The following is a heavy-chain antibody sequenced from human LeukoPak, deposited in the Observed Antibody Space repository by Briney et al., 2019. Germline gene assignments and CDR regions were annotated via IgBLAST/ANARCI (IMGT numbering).Heavy chain of an antibody. Sequence: GGSLRLSCAASGFTFSSYWMHWVRQAPGKGLVWVSRINSDGSSTSYADPVKGRFTISRDNAKNTLYLQMNSLRAEDTAVYYCASRLRVGATPAFDIWGQGTMVTVSS. CDR2: INSDGSST. V-gene: IGHV3-74*01. CDR3: ASRLRVGATPAFDI. CDR1: GFTFSSYW. D-gene: IGHD1-26*01. J-gene: IGHJ3*02.